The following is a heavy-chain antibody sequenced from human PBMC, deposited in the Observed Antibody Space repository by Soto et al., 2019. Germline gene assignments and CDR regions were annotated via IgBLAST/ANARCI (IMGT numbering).Heavy chain of an antibody. CDR3: ARSFGWYAIDY. V-gene: IGHV4-4*02. J-gene: IGHJ4*02. D-gene: IGHD6-19*01. Sequence: QVLLQESGPGLVQPSGTLSLSCAVSGDSISTNYFWGWVRQPPGKGLEWVGDISHSGSVNYNPPLKSRVTISIDKSKNQFSLKLNSVTAADTAVYYCARSFGWYAIDYWGQGTLVIVSS. CDR1: GDSISTNYF. CDR2: ISHSGSV.